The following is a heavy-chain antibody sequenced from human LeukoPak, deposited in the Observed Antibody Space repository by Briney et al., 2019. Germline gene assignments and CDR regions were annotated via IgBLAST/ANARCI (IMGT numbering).Heavy chain of an antibody. V-gene: IGHV4-39*07. J-gene: IGHJ3*02. CDR2: IYYSGST. D-gene: IGHD5-18*01. CDR3: ARRRAYTAMVYAFDI. CDR1: GGSISSSSYY. Sequence: KPSETLSLTCTVSGGSISSSSYYWGWIRQPPGKGLEWIGSIYYSGSTYYNPSLKSRVTISVDTSKNQFSLKLSSVTAADTAVYYCARRRAYTAMVYAFDIWGQGTMVTVSS.